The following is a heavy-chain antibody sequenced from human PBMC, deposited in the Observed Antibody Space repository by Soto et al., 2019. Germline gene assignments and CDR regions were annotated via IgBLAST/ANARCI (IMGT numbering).Heavy chain of an antibody. V-gene: IGHV3-23*01. CDR1: GFTFSSYA. CDR2: ISGSGGST. Sequence: VGSLRLSCAASGFTFSSYAMSWVRQAPGKGLEWVSAISGSGGSTYYADSVKGRFTISRDNSKNTLYLQMNSLRAEDTAVYYCAKALYCSSTSCYAPYYWGQGTLVTVSS. D-gene: IGHD2-2*01. J-gene: IGHJ4*02. CDR3: AKALYCSSTSCYAPYY.